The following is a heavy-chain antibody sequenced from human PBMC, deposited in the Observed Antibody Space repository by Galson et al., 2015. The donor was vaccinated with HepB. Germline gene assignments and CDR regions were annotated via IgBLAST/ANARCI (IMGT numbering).Heavy chain of an antibody. CDR3: ARGASAGGGPYYYYGMDV. CDR2: IWYDGSNK. Sequence: SLRLSCAASGFTFSSYGMHWVRQAPGKGLEWVAVIWYDGSNKYYADSVKGRFTISRDNSKNTLYLQMNSLRAEDTAVYYCARGASAGGGPYYYYGMDVWGQGTTVTVSS. J-gene: IGHJ6*02. V-gene: IGHV3-33*08. D-gene: IGHD3-16*01. CDR1: GFTFSSYG.